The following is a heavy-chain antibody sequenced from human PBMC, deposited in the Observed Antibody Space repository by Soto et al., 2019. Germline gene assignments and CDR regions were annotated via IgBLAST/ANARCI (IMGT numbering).Heavy chain of an antibody. V-gene: IGHV3-15*01. CDR1: GFTFSNAW. Sequence: EVQLVESGGGLVKPGGSLRLSCAASGFTFSNAWMSWVRQAPGKGLEWVGRIKSKTDGGTTDYAAPVKVRFSISRDDSKTTLYRQMNSRKTEDTAVYYCTTVPPFYAVYAMYYVAYWGQGTLVTVAS. CDR3: TTVPPFYAVYAMYYVAY. D-gene: IGHD4-17*01. J-gene: IGHJ4*02. CDR2: IKSKTDGGTT.